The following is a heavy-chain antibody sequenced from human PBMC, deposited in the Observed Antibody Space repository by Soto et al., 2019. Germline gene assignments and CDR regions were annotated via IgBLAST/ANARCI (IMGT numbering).Heavy chain of an antibody. Sequence: EVQLVESGGGLVKPGGSLRLSCAASGFTFSSYNMNWVRQAPGKELEWVSSLSSSSTYIYYADSVKGRFTISRDNAKNSLYLKMNSLRAEDTAVYYWAGGGINYGDYRSMDVWGKGNKVTVSS. J-gene: IGHJ6*03. CDR3: AGGGINYGDYRSMDV. D-gene: IGHD4-17*01. CDR1: GFTFSSYN. CDR2: LSSSSTYI. V-gene: IGHV3-21*01.